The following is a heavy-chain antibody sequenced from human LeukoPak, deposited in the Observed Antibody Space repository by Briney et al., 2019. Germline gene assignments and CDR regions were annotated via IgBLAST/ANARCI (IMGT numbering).Heavy chain of an antibody. Sequence: GGSLRLSCAASGLTVGSNYMSWVRQAPGKGLEWVSVIYSGGSTYYADSVKGRFTISRDNSENTLYLQMNSLRAEDTAVYYCARVRVGDWGQGTLVTVSS. D-gene: IGHD3-16*01. CDR2: IYSGGST. CDR3: ARVRVGD. J-gene: IGHJ4*02. CDR1: GLTVGSNY. V-gene: IGHV3-53*01.